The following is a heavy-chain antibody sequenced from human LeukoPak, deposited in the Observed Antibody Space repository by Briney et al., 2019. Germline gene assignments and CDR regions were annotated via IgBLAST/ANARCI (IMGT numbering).Heavy chain of an antibody. CDR1: GFTFSIYA. D-gene: IGHD3-9*01. V-gene: IGHV3-23*01. CDR2: ISGRGGST. CDR3: AKVDIFSGYYTQYFDY. Sequence: GGSLRLSCAASGFTFSIYAMSWLRQARGKGLEWVSDISGRGGSTYYSDSVKGRFTISRDNSKNTLYLQMNSLRAEDTAVYYFAKVDIFSGYYTQYFDYWGQGTLVTVSS. J-gene: IGHJ4*02.